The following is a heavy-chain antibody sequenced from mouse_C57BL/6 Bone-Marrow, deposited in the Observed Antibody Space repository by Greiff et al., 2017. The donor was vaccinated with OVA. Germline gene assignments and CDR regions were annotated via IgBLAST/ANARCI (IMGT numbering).Heavy chain of an antibody. Sequence: QVQLQQSGPGLVQPSQSLSITCTVSGFSLTSYGVHWVRQSPGKGLEWLGVIWSGGSTDYNAAFISRLSISKDNSKSQVFFKMNSLQADDTAIYYCARKGDYGSSYVDWYFDVWGTGTTVTVSS. J-gene: IGHJ1*03. CDR2: IWSGGST. CDR1: GFSLTSYG. CDR3: ARKGDYGSSYVDWYFDV. D-gene: IGHD1-1*01. V-gene: IGHV2-2*01.